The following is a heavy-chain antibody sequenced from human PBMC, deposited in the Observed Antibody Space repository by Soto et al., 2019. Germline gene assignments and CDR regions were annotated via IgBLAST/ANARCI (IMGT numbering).Heavy chain of an antibody. CDR3: AHRGVVTYAAGIDP. D-gene: IGHD2-2*01. CDR2: IYWDDDK. CDR1: GFSLSTSGVG. V-gene: IGHV2-5*02. J-gene: IGHJ5*02. Sequence: QITLKESGPTLVKPTQTLTLTCTFSGFSLSTSGVGVGWIRQSPGKALQWLALIYWDDDKRYTPSLKSRLTITKDTSKNQVVLTMTNMDPVDTATYYCAHRGVVTYAAGIDPWGQGTLVTVSS.